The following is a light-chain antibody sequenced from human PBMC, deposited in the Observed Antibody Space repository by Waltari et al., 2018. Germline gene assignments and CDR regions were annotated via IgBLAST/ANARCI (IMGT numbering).Light chain of an antibody. CDR3: QQTNSFPLT. Sequence: DIQMTQSPSSVSASVGNRVTIPCRASQGISRSLAWYQHKPGKAPKLLIYSASSLQGGVASRFSGSGSGTDFTLSISSLQPEDFATYYCQQTNSFPLTFGGGTKVEIK. V-gene: IGKV1-12*01. CDR2: SAS. CDR1: QGISRS. J-gene: IGKJ4*01.